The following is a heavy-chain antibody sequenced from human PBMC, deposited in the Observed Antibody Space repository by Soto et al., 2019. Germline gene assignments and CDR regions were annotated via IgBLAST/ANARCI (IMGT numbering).Heavy chain of an antibody. Sequence: EVQLLESGGGLVQPGWSLRLSCEASGFTFSSHAMSWVRQAPGKGLEWVSAISGSDAGTFDADSVRGRFTISRDNSKNTLYLHMTSLRVEDTAIYYCTKDPCTRSSCDFDFWGQGSLVSVSS. V-gene: IGHV3-23*01. D-gene: IGHD2-2*01. CDR1: GFTFSSHA. CDR3: TKDPCTRSSCDFDF. J-gene: IGHJ4*02. CDR2: ISGSDAGT.